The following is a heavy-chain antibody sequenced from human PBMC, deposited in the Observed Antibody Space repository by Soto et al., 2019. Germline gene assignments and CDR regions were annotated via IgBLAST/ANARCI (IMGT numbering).Heavy chain of an antibody. Sequence: QVQLVESGGGVVQPGRSLRLSCAASGFTFSSYGMHWVRQAPGKGLEWVAGISYDGSNKYYADSVKGRFTISRDNSKNTLYLQMNSLRAEDTAVYYCAKERQWLVPYYYYGMDVWGQGTTVTVS. CDR1: GFTFSSYG. CDR3: AKERQWLVPYYYYGMDV. J-gene: IGHJ6*02. D-gene: IGHD6-19*01. CDR2: ISYDGSNK. V-gene: IGHV3-30*18.